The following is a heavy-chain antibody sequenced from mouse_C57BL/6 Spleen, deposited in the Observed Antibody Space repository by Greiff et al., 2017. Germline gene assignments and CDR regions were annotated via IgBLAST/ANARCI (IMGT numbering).Heavy chain of an antibody. CDR2: IHPNSGGT. J-gene: IGHJ3*01. D-gene: IGHD2-4*01. CDR1: GYTFTSYW. CDR3: ARVYYEAY. V-gene: IGHV1-64*01. Sequence: VQLQQPGAELVKPGASVKLSCKASGYTFTSYWMDWVKQRPGQGLEWIGMIHPNSGGTNYNEKFKSKATLTVDKSSSTAYMQLSSLTSEDSAVYYFARVYYEAYWGQGTLVTVSA.